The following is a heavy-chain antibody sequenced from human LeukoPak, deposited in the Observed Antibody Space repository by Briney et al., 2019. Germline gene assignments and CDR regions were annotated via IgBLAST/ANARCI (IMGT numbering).Heavy chain of an antibody. CDR1: GYRFTNYW. CDR2: IYPGDSDT. CDR3: ARRSSTSWGFDP. D-gene: IGHD2-2*01. J-gene: IGHJ5*02. Sequence: GESLKISFKGSGYRFTNYWIGWVRPMPGKGLELMGIIYPGDSDTTYSPSFQGQVTISADKSITTAYLQWSSLKASDTAMYYCARRSSTSWGFDPWGQGTLVTVSS. V-gene: IGHV5-51*01.